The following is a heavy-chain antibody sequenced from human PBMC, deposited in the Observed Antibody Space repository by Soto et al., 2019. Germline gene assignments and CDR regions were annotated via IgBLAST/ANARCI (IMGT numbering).Heavy chain of an antibody. Sequence: GESLNISCKGSEYSFAGYWITWVRQKPGKGLEWMGRIDPSDSQTYCSPSFRGHVTISVTKSITTVFLQWSSLRASDTAMYYCARQIYDSDTGPNFQYYFDSWGQGTPVTVSS. D-gene: IGHD3-22*01. J-gene: IGHJ4*02. CDR3: ARQIYDSDTGPNFQYYFDS. CDR2: IDPSDSQT. V-gene: IGHV5-10-1*01. CDR1: EYSFAGYW.